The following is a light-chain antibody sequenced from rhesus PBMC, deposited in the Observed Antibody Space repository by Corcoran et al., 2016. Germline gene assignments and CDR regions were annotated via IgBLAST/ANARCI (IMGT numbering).Light chain of an antibody. Sequence: DIQMTQSPSSLSASVGDRVTITCRASENVNNYLNWYQQKPGKAPKLLISKASTLQSGVPSRFSGSGSGTEYTFTISSLQPEDVATYYCQHGYGTPFTFGPGTKLDIK. CDR3: QHGYGTPFT. CDR2: KAS. CDR1: ENVNNY. J-gene: IGKJ3*01. V-gene: IGKV1-74*01.